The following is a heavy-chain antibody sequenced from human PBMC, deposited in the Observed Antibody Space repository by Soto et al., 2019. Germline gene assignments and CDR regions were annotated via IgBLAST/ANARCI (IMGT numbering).Heavy chain of an antibody. CDR1: GFTFSDYS. Sequence: GGSLRLSCVASGFTFSDYSMSWIRQAPGKGLEWLAFIDSRGRTLSYADSVRGRFTISRDNAENSVYLQVDSLRADDTAVYYCARQAARNYIDSWGQGNSVTVSS. V-gene: IGHV3-11*01. CDR2: IDSRGRTL. J-gene: IGHJ4*02. CDR3: ARQAARNYIDS. D-gene: IGHD6-6*01.